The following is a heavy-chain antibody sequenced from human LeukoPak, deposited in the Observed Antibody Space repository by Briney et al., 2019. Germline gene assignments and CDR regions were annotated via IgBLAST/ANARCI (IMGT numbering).Heavy chain of an antibody. V-gene: IGHV3-23*01. CDR1: GFTFSSYS. D-gene: IGHD6-19*01. J-gene: IGHJ4*02. CDR2: ISGSGGST. CDR3: AKGSRSSGWPYYFDY. Sequence: GGSLRLSCAASGFTFSSYSMNWVRQAPGKGLEWVSAISGSGGSTYYADSVKGRFTISRDNSKNTLYLQMNSLRAEDTAVYYCAKGSRSSGWPYYFDYWGQGTLVTVSS.